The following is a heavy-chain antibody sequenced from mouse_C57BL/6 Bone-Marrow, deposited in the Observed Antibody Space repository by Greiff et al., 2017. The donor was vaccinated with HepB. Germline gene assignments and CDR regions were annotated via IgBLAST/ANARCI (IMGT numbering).Heavy chain of an antibody. CDR2: ILPGSGST. Sequence: LQESGAELMKSGASVKLSCKATGYTFNGYWIEWVKQRPGHGLEWIGEILPGSGSTNDNEKFKGKATFTADTSFNTAYTQLSSLTTEDSAIYYCARSGYDGYLYYWGQGTTLTVSA. V-gene: IGHV1-9*01. D-gene: IGHD2-3*01. J-gene: IGHJ2*01. CDR3: ARSGYDGYLYY. CDR1: GYTFNGYW.